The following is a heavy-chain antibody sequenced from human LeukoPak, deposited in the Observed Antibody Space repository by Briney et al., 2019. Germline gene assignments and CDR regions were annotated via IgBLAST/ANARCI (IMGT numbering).Heavy chain of an antibody. J-gene: IGHJ5*02. CDR1: GDSVSSNSAA. CDR2: TYYRSKWYN. V-gene: IGHV6-1*01. CDR3: ARESWDIEGYNWFDP. D-gene: IGHD2-15*01. Sequence: SQTLSLTCAISGDSVSSNSAAWNWIRQSPSRGLEWQGRTYYRSKWYNDYAVSVKSRITINPDTSKNQFSLQLNSVTPEDTAVYYCARESWDIEGYNWFDPWSQGTLVTVSS.